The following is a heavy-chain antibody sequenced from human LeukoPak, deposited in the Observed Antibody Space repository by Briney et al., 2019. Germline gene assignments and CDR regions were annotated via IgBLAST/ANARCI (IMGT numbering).Heavy chain of an antibody. Sequence: PGGSLTLSCAATGHSVSSNFMSWVRQAPGKGLEWVSVIYGGGSTYYADSVKGRFTISRDTPKNTLYLQMNSLRVEDTAVYYCASWPVGWYGEDSWGQGTLVTVSS. CDR1: GHSVSSNF. V-gene: IGHV3-53*01. CDR2: IYGGGST. D-gene: IGHD6-19*01. J-gene: IGHJ4*02. CDR3: ASWPVGWYGEDS.